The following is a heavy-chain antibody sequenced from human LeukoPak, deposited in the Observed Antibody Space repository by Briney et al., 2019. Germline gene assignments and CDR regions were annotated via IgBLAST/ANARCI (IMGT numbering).Heavy chain of an antibody. J-gene: IGHJ5*02. CDR3: TTDIGVVVAATPSWFDP. CDR2: IKNKTGGGTT. Sequence: PGGSLGLSCAASGFTFSNAWMSWVRQARGKGLEWGGSIKNKTGGGTTDYAAPVKGRFTISRDDSKNTLYLKMNSLKTEDTTVYYCTTDIGVVVAATPSWFDPCGQGTLVTVSS. D-gene: IGHD2-15*01. V-gene: IGHV3-15*01. CDR1: GFTFSNAW.